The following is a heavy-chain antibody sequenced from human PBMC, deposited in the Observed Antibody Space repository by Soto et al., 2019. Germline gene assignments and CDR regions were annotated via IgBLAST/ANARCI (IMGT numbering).Heavy chain of an antibody. V-gene: IGHV4-59*01. J-gene: IGHJ4*02. CDR2: LYNTGST. CDR3: ARDKITGLFDY. D-gene: IGHD2-8*02. CDR1: GASISRYY. Sequence: SETLSLTCTVSGASISRYYWSWIRQSPGKGLEWIGYLYNTGSTIYDPSLKSRVTISVDTSKNQFSLKMNSVTAADTAVYYCARDKITGLFDYWGQGTLVTVSS.